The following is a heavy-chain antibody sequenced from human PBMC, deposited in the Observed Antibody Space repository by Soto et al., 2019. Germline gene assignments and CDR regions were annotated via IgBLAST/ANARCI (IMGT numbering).Heavy chain of an antibody. CDR3: ARVYGDYLDY. J-gene: IGHJ4*02. Sequence: QVQLQESGPGLVKPSETLSLTCTVSGGSISSYYWSWIRQHPGKGLEWIGYVFYSGSTNYNPSLKSRVYISVDTSKNQFSLKLSSVTAADTAVYYCARVYGDYLDYWGQGTLVTVSS. V-gene: IGHV4-59*01. D-gene: IGHD4-17*01. CDR1: GGSISSYY. CDR2: VFYSGST.